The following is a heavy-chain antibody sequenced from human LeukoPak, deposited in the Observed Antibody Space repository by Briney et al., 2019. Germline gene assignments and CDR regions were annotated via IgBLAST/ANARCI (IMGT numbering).Heavy chain of an antibody. J-gene: IGHJ4*02. Sequence: ASVKVSCKASGYTFTGYYMHWVRQAPGQGLEWMGWINPNSGGTNYAQKFQGRVTMTRDTSISTAYMELSRLRSDDTAVYYCARGPGGAVAGSDYWRQGTLVTVSS. D-gene: IGHD6-19*01. V-gene: IGHV1-2*02. CDR2: INPNSGGT. CDR1: GYTFTGYY. CDR3: ARGPGGAVAGSDY.